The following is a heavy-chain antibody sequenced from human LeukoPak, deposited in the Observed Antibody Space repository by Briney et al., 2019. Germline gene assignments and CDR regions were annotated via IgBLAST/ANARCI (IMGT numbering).Heavy chain of an antibody. Sequence: PSETLSLTCTVSGGSISSYYWSWIRQPPGKGLEWIGYIYYSGSTNYNPSLKSRVTISVDTSKNQFSLKLSSVTAADTAVYYCARVRQQLEPYYMDVWGKGTTVTISS. CDR1: GGSISSYY. CDR2: IYYSGST. J-gene: IGHJ6*03. D-gene: IGHD6-13*01. V-gene: IGHV4-59*01. CDR3: ARVRQQLEPYYMDV.